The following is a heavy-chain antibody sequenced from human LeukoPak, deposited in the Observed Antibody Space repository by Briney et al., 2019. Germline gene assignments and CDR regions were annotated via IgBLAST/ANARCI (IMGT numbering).Heavy chain of an antibody. CDR1: GFTFSSYA. CDR2: ISGSGGST. CDR3: ATQTHTYSSSWYHRSYYYYGMDV. D-gene: IGHD6-13*01. Sequence: GGSLRLSCAASGFTFSSYAMSWVRQAPGNGLEWVSAISGSGGSTYYADSVKGRFTISRDNSKNTLYLQMNSLRAEDTAVYYCATQTHTYSSSWYHRSYYYYGMDVWGQGTTVTVSS. V-gene: IGHV3-23*01. J-gene: IGHJ6*02.